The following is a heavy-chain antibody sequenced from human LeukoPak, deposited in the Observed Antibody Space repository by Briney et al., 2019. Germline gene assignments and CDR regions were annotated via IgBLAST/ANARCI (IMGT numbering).Heavy chain of an antibody. CDR2: FDPEDGET. J-gene: IGHJ4*02. V-gene: IGHV1-24*01. D-gene: IGHD2-21*02. Sequence: ASVKVSCKVSGYTLTELSMHWVRQAPGKGLEWMGGFDPEDGETIYAQKFQGRVTMTEDTSTDTAYMELSSLRSEDTAVYYCATYRDCGGDFCFDYWGQGTLVTVSS. CDR1: GYTLTELS. CDR3: ATYRDCGGDFCFDY.